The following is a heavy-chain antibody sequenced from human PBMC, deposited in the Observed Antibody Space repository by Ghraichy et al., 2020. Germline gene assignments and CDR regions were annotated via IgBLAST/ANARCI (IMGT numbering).Heavy chain of an antibody. CDR3: ARMDYYDSSGYLGYYYGMDV. CDR1: GFTFSSYW. CDR2: INSDGSST. J-gene: IGHJ6*02. D-gene: IGHD3-22*01. V-gene: IGHV3-74*01. Sequence: GGSLRLFCAASGFTFSSYWMHWVRQAPGKGLVWVSRINSDGSSTSYADSVKGRFTISRDNAKNTLYLQMNSLRAEDTAVYYCARMDYYDSSGYLGYYYGMDVWGQGTTVTVSS.